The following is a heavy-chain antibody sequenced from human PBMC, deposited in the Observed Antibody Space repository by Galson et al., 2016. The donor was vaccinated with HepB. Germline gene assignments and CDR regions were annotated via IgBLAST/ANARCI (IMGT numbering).Heavy chain of an antibody. Sequence: SVKVSCKASGYTFSSYGINWVRQAPGQGLEWMGWISTYNGKTNYGQNFQGRITMTTDTSTSTAYVELRTLRSDDTAVYYCARDISVRAAGLHSWGQGTLVTVSS. V-gene: IGHV1-18*01. CDR3: ARDISVRAAGLHS. CDR1: GYTFSSYG. J-gene: IGHJ4*02. CDR2: ISTYNGKT. D-gene: IGHD3-10*01.